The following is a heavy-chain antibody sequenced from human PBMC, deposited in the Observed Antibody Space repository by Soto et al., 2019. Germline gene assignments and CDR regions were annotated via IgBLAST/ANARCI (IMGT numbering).Heavy chain of an antibody. Sequence: QVQLQESGPGLVKPSQTLSLTCTVSGGSISSGGYYWSWIRQHPGKGLEWIGYIYYSGSTYYNPSLKRXXTXSAXTSKNQFPLKLSSVTAADTAVYYCARADDYGDYDCWGQGTLVTVSS. CDR2: IYYSGST. V-gene: IGHV4-31*03. CDR1: GGSISSGGYY. J-gene: IGHJ4*02. D-gene: IGHD4-17*01. CDR3: ARADDYGDYDC.